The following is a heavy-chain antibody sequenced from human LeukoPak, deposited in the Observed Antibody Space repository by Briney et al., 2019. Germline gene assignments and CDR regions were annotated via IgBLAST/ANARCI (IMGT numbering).Heavy chain of an antibody. Sequence: GESLKISCKGSGYSFTSYWIAWAGQMPGKDLEWIALIYPGDSETRYSPSFQCQVTISADESITTAYLQWSSLKASDTAMYYCARRSSGGSYWDWGQGAVVTVSS. CDR1: GYSFTSYW. CDR2: IYPGDSET. CDR3: ARRSSGGSYWD. V-gene: IGHV5-51*01. J-gene: IGHJ4*02. D-gene: IGHD1-26*01.